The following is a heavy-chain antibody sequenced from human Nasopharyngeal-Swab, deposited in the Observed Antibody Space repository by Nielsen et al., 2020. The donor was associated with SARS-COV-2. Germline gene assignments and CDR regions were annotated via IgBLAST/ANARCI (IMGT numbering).Heavy chain of an antibody. Sequence: SETLSLTCTVSGGSIRSAGYFWSWIRQHPGKGLEWIGYIQYTGSDYYNPSLETRVTISVDTSKNQFSLELSSVTAADTAVYYCAREVIAEPDSDGFDIWGQVTMVTVSS. J-gene: IGHJ3*02. CDR1: GGSIRSAGYF. CDR3: AREVIAEPDSDGFDI. V-gene: IGHV4-31*03. CDR2: IQYTGSD. D-gene: IGHD1-14*01.